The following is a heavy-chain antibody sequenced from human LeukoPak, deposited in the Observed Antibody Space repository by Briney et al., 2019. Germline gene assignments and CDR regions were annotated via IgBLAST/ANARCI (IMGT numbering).Heavy chain of an antibody. CDR3: ARGSGYYDTGSFSFVDN. J-gene: IGHJ4*02. CDR1: GDSVSSDSAA. Sequence: SQTLSLTCAISGDSVSSDSAAWNWIRQSPSRGPEWLGRTYYRSQWFIDYAVSVKTRITIKSDTPRSQFSLELNSVTPEDTGVYYCARGSGYYDTGSFSFVDNWGQGTLVTVSS. CDR2: TYYRSQWFI. V-gene: IGHV6-1*01. D-gene: IGHD3-22*01.